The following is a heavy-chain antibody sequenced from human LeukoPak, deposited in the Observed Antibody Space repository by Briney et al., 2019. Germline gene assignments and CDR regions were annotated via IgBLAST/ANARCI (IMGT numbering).Heavy chain of an antibody. CDR2: IYSSGST. D-gene: IGHD6-19*01. CDR1: GGSISGYY. CDR3: ARRFETSGWVDY. Sequence: SETLSLTCTVSGGSISGYYWSWIRQPPGKGLEWIGYIYSSGSTNSNPSLRSRVTISVDSSKNQFSLHLTSVTATDTAVYYCARRFETSGWVDYWGQGTLVTVSS. V-gene: IGHV4-59*08. J-gene: IGHJ4*02.